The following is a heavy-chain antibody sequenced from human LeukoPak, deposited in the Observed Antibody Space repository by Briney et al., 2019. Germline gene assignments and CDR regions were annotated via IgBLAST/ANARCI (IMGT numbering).Heavy chain of an antibody. CDR2: INPNSGAT. V-gene: IGHV1-2*02. CDR1: GYTFIGYY. Sequence: ASVKVSCKASGYTFIGYYMHWARQAPGQGLEWMGWINPNSGATNYAQKLQGRVTMTMDTSISTAYMELSRLRSDDTAVYYCARDSGSGYSDYWGQGTLVTVSS. J-gene: IGHJ4*02. CDR3: ARDSGSGYSDY. D-gene: IGHD5-12*01.